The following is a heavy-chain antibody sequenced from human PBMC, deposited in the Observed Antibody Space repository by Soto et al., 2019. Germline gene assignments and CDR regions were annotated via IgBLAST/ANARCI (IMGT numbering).Heavy chain of an antibody. CDR2: IDWDDDK. CDR3: ARTGGVIGPALPPGYMDV. V-gene: IGHV2-70*11. Sequence: SGPTLVNPTQTLTLTCTFSGFSLSTSGMCVSWIRQPPGKALEWLARIDWDDDKYYSTSLKTRLTISKDTSKNQVVLTMTNMDPVDTATYYCARTGGVIGPALPPGYMDVWGKGTTVTAP. D-gene: IGHD3-10*01. CDR1: GFSLSTSGMC. J-gene: IGHJ6*03.